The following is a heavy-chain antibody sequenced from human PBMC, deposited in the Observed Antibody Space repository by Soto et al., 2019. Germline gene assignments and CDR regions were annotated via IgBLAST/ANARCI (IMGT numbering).Heavy chain of an antibody. CDR1: GYSFSTYA. J-gene: IGHJ5*02. V-gene: IGHV3-23*01. Sequence: EVHLLESGGGLVQPGGSLRLSCAASGYSFSTYAMSWVRQAPGKGLEWVSGISAGGGSPFIADSVKGRFIISRDNAKXTLYLQMNSLTGEDTAIYYCVKHAEYQLVSWFDPWGQGTLVTVSS. D-gene: IGHD6-6*01. CDR3: VKHAEYQLVSWFDP. CDR2: ISAGGGSP.